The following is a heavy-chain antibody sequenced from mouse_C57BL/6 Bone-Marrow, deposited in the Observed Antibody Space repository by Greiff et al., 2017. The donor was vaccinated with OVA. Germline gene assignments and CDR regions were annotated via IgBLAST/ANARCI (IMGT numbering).Heavy chain of an antibody. J-gene: IGHJ3*01. CDR2: ISGGGGNT. Sequence: EVQGVESGGGLVKPGGSLKLSCAASGFTFSSYTMSWVRQTPEKRLEWVATISGGGGNTYYPDSVKGRFTISRDNAKNTLYLQMSSLRSEDTAVYYCARPYYDYPLFAYWGQGTLVTVSA. CDR1: GFTFSSYT. D-gene: IGHD2-4*01. CDR3: ARPYYDYPLFAY. V-gene: IGHV5-9*04.